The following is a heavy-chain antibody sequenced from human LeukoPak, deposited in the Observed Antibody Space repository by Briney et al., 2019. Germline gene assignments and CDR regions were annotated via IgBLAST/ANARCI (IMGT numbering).Heavy chain of an antibody. CDR1: GYTFTGYY. J-gene: IGHJ3*02. D-gene: IGHD1-26*01. V-gene: IGHV1-69*13. CDR3: AYSGSYLDAFDI. Sequence: SVKVSCKASGYTFTGYYMHWVRQAPGQGLEWMGGIIPIFGTANYAQKFQGRVTITADESTSTAYMELSSLRSEDTAVYYCAYSGSYLDAFDIWGQGTMVTVSS. CDR2: IIPIFGTA.